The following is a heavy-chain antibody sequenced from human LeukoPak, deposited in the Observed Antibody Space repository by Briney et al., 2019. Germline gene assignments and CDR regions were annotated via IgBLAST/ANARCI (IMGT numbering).Heavy chain of an antibody. CDR1: GFTFSSYA. V-gene: IGHV3-23*01. CDR3: AKDVGYSSSDYVDY. CDR2: ISGSGGST. Sequence: GGSLRLSCAASGFTFSSYAMSWVRQAPGKGLEWVSAISGSGGSTYYADCVKGRFTIYRDNSKNTLYLQMNSVRAEDTAVYYCAKDVGYSSSDYVDYWGQGTLVTVSS. D-gene: IGHD6-6*01. J-gene: IGHJ4*02.